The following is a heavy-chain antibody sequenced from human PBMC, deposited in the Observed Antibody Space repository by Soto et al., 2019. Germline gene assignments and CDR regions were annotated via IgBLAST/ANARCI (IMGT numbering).Heavy chain of an antibody. CDR3: ARAGASRDIVVVVAAVGAFDI. D-gene: IGHD2-15*01. CDR1: GFTFSDYC. J-gene: IGHJ3*02. CDR2: ISSSSSYT. V-gene: IGHV3-11*06. Sequence: PGGSLRLSCAASGFTFSDYCMSWIRQAPGKGLEWVSYISSSSSYTNYADSVKGRLTISRDNAKNSLYLQMNSLRAEDTAVYYCARAGASRDIVVVVAAVGAFDIWGQGTMVTVSS.